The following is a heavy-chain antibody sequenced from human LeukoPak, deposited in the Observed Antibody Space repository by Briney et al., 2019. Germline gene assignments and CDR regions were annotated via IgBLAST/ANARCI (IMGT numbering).Heavy chain of an antibody. Sequence: PGGSLRLSCAASQFTLSTYWMSWVRQAPGKGLEWVAYIKQDGSEKNYVDSVKGRFTISRDNAKNSLYLQMNSLRAEDTAVYYCASRFLEWGPIASLYYYYGMDVWGQGTTVTVSS. CDR3: ASRFLEWGPIASLYYYYGMDV. V-gene: IGHV3-7*02. D-gene: IGHD3-3*01. CDR2: IKQDGSEK. J-gene: IGHJ6*02. CDR1: QFTLSTYW.